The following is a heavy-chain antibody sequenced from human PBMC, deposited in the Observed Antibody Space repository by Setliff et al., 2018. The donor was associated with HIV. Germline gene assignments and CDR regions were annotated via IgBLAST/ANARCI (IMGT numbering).Heavy chain of an antibody. J-gene: IGHJ4*02. CDR1: GGPISSAGGYF. V-gene: IGHV4-31*03. Sequence: SETLSLTCTVSGGPISSAGGYFYSWIRQHPGKGLEWIGYIYYSGSTYYNPSLKSRFTISMDTSKYQFSLKVTSVSAADTAVYYCARGGRKDLADYWGQGALVTVSS. CDR2: IYYSGST. CDR3: ARGGRKDLADY. D-gene: IGHD3-16*01.